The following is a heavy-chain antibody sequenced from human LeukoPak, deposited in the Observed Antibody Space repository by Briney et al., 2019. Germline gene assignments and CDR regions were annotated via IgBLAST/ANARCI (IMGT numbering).Heavy chain of an antibody. Sequence: PGGSLRLSCAASGFSFNSYAMSWVRQAPGKGLEWVSAINNDGDSTYSADSVKGRFTISRDNSKNTLYLQMNILRAEDTAVYYCVRGGGLYDYGPIDCWGQGTLVTVSS. V-gene: IGHV3-23*01. CDR1: GFSFNSYA. CDR3: VRGGGLYDYGPIDC. CDR2: INNDGDST. J-gene: IGHJ4*02. D-gene: IGHD4/OR15-4a*01.